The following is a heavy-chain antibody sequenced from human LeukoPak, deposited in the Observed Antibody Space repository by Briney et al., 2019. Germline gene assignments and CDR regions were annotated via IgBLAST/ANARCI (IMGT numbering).Heavy chain of an antibody. J-gene: IGHJ4*02. V-gene: IGHV4-38-2*02. CDR1: GFSISSTFY. Sequence: SETLSLTCTVSGFSISSTFYWVWIRQPPGKGLEWIGSIYHSGNNYYNPSLKNRVTMSEDTSKNQFSLHLTSVTAADTAVYYCARGYSSSWFYFDSWGQGTLVTVSS. CDR2: IYHSGNN. CDR3: ARGYSSSWFYFDS. D-gene: IGHD6-13*01.